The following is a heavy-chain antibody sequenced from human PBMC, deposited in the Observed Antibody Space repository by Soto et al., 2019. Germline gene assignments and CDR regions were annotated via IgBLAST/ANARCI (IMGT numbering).Heavy chain of an antibody. V-gene: IGHV4-39*01. CDR2: VYYNENT. Sequence: SETLSLTCSVTGASINNFAYYWGWIRQPPGKGLEWIGTVYYNENTYYNPSLRSRVAISVDTAKNQFSLNLRSVTAADTAVYFCARRERYYGSPGWFDPWGQGTLVTVSS. CDR1: GASINNFAYY. CDR3: ARRERYYGSPGWFDP. J-gene: IGHJ5*01. D-gene: IGHD3-10*01.